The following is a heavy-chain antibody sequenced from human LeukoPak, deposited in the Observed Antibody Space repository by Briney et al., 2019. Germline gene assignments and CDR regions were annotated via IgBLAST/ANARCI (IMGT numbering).Heavy chain of an antibody. CDR3: ARARDSSGWTDY. CDR1: GGSISSGDYY. Sequence: SQTLSLTCTVSGGSISSGDYYWSWIRQPPGKGLEWIGYIYYSGSTYYNPSLKSRVTISVDTPKNQFSLKLSSVTAADTAVYYCARARDSSGWTDYWGQGTLVTVSS. J-gene: IGHJ4*02. D-gene: IGHD6-19*01. CDR2: IYYSGST. V-gene: IGHV4-30-4*08.